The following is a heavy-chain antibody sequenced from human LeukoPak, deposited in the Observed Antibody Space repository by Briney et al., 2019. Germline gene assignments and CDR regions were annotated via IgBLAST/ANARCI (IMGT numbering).Heavy chain of an antibody. CDR1: GYTFTGYY. D-gene: IGHD3-3*01. CDR2: INPNSGGT. V-gene: IGHV1-2*02. Sequence: ASVKVSCKASGYTFTGYYMHWVRQAPGQGLEWMGWINPNSGGTNYAQKFQGRVTMTRDTSISTAYMELSRLRSDDTAVYYCARARFLELLLPSYYGMDVWGQGTTVTVSS. J-gene: IGHJ6*02. CDR3: ARARFLELLLPSYYGMDV.